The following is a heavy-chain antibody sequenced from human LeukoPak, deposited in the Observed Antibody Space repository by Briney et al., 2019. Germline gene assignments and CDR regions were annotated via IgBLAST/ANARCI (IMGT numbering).Heavy chain of an antibody. CDR3: AKDPSPLYCSSTSCSPYGMDV. J-gene: IGHJ6*04. CDR1: GFTFSSYA. V-gene: IGHV3-30*18. D-gene: IGHD2-2*01. Sequence: PGRSLRLSCAASGFTFSSYAMPWVRQAPGKGLEWVAVISYDGSNKYYADSVKGRFTSSRDNSKNTLYLQMNSLRAEDTAVYYCAKDPSPLYCSSTSCSPYGMDVWGKGTTVTVSS. CDR2: ISYDGSNK.